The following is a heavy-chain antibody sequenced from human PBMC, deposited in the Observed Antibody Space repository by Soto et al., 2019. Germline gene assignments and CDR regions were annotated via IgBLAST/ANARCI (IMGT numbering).Heavy chain of an antibody. V-gene: IGHV1-58*02. Sequence: GASVKVSCKASGFTFTSSAMQWVRQARGQRLEWIGWIVVGSGNTNYAQKFQGRVTITRDMSTSTAYMELSSLKAEDTAVYYCAKEIDHTVWGSGSYPVPWGQGTLVTVSS. D-gene: IGHD3-10*01. J-gene: IGHJ5*02. CDR1: GFTFTSSA. CDR3: AKEIDHTVWGSGSYPVP. CDR2: IVVGSGNT.